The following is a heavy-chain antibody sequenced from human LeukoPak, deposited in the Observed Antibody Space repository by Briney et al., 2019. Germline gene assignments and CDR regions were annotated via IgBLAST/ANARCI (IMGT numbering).Heavy chain of an antibody. Sequence: PGGSLRLSCAASGFTFSSYWMHWVRQAPGKGLVWVSRINSDGSSTSYADSVKGRFTISRDNSKNTLYLQMNSLRAEDTAVYYCAPRTYYYDSSGYYPSYWGQGTLVTVSS. J-gene: IGHJ4*02. CDR2: INSDGSST. CDR3: APRTYYYDSSGYYPSY. D-gene: IGHD3-22*01. CDR1: GFTFSSYW. V-gene: IGHV3-74*01.